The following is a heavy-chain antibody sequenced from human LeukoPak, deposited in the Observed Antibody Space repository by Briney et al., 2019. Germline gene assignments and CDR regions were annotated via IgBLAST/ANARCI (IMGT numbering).Heavy chain of an antibody. J-gene: IGHJ1*01. Sequence: ASVKVSCKASGYTFTGCYMHWVRQAPGQGLEWMGRINPNSGGTYYAQKVQGRVTMTRDTSISTAYMELSRLRSDDTAVYYCARGRHVLRYFDWSAEYFQHWGQGTLVTVSS. D-gene: IGHD3-9*01. CDR2: INPNSGGT. V-gene: IGHV1-2*06. CDR3: ARGRHVLRYFDWSAEYFQH. CDR1: GYTFTGCY.